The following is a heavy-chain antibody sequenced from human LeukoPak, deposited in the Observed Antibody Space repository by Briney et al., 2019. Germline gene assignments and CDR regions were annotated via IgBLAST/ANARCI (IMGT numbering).Heavy chain of an antibody. D-gene: IGHD6-13*01. V-gene: IGHV4-38-2*02. J-gene: IGHJ4*02. CDR1: GYSISSGYY. Sequence: SETLSLTCTVSGYSISSGYYWGWIRQPPGKGLEWIGSIYYSGSTYYNPSLKSRVTISVDTSKNQFSLKLSSVTAADTAVYYCARGGAAAGDYWGQGTLVTVSS. CDR3: ARGGAAAGDY. CDR2: IYYSGST.